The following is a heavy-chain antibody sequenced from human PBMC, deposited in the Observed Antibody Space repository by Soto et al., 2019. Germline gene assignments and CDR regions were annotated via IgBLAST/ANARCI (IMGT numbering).Heavy chain of an antibody. J-gene: IGHJ5*02. V-gene: IGHV4-59*08. CDR1: GGSISSYY. CDR2: IYYSGIT. Sequence: SETLSLTCTVSGGSISSYYWSWIRQPPGKGLEWIGYIYYSGITNYNPSLKSRVTISVDTSKNQFSLKLSSVTAADTAVYYCARRVGFGELPNWFDPSGQGTLVTVSS. D-gene: IGHD3-10*01. CDR3: ARRVGFGELPNWFDP.